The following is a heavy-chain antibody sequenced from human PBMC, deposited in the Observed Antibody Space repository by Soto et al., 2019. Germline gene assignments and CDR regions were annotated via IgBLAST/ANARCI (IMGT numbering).Heavy chain of an antibody. CDR2: TNPGGST. CDR1: GGSFSGYY. D-gene: IGHD3-3*02. J-gene: IGHJ6*03. Sequence: PSETLSLTCAVYGGSFSGYYWNWIRQPPGKGLEWIGETNPGGSTNYNPSLKSRVTISVDTSKKQFSLKLTSVTAADTAVYYCARGLSFSAYYYYMDVWGKGTKVTVSS. CDR3: ARGLSFSAYYYYMDV. V-gene: IGHV4-34*01.